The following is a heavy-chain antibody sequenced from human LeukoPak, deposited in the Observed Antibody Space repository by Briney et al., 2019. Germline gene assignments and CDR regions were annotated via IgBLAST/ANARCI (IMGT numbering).Heavy chain of an antibody. Sequence: SETLSLTCTVSGDSISGYYWSWIRQPPGRGLEWIGYIYYSGSATYNPSLKSRVTMSVDTSKNQFSLRLSSVTAADTAVYYCARGVYGSGIDYWGQGTLVTVSS. CDR3: ARGVYGSGIDY. CDR2: IYYSGSA. D-gene: IGHD3-10*01. V-gene: IGHV4-59*08. J-gene: IGHJ4*02. CDR1: GDSISGYY.